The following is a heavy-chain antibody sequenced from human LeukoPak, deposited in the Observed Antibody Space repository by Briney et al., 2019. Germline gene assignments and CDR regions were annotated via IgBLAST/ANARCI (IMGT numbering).Heavy chain of an antibody. CDR2: ISYNGDT. Sequence: PSETLSLTCSVSGGSISSSESHWSWIRQHPGQGLEWIGYISYNGDTSYCPSLRSRVVISLDTSKNQFSLKLSSVTAADTAVYYCARGVRYQLPQTTVTTNWFDPWGQGTLVTVSS. J-gene: IGHJ5*02. CDR3: ARGVRYQLPQTTVTTNWFDP. D-gene: IGHD4-17*01. CDR1: GGSISSSESH. V-gene: IGHV4-31*03.